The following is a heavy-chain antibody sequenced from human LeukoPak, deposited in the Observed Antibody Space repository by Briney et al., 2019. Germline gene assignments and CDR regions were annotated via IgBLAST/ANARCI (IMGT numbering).Heavy chain of an antibody. CDR3: ARDAPGYNWNYVGGLDY. CDR1: GFTFSDYY. V-gene: IGHV3-11*01. CDR2: ISSSGSTI. D-gene: IGHD1-7*01. J-gene: IGHJ4*02. Sequence: GGSLRLSCAASGFTFSDYYMSWIRQAPGKGLEWVSYISSSGSTIYYADSVKGRFTISRDNAKNSLYLQMSSLRAEDTAVYYCARDAPGYNWNYVGGLDYWGQGTLVTVSS.